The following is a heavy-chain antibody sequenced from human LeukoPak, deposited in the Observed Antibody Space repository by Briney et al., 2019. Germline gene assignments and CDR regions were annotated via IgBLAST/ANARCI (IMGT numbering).Heavy chain of an antibody. CDR3: ARREMVAAAGTYDY. Sequence: GESLKISCMGSGYSFTIYWIGWVRQMPGKGLEWMGIIYPGDSDTRYSPSFQGQVTISADKSISTAYLQWSSLKASDTAMYYCARREMVAAAGTYDYWGQGTLVTVSS. D-gene: IGHD6-13*01. CDR2: IYPGDSDT. V-gene: IGHV5-51*01. J-gene: IGHJ4*02. CDR1: GYSFTIYW.